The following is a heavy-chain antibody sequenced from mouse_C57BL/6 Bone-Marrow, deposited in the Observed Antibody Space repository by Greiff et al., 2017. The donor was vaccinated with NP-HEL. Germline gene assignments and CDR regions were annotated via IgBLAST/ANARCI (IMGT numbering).Heavy chain of an antibody. CDR3: AGRLRPWFAY. Sequence: QVQLQQSGAEPARPGASVKLSCKASGYTFTSYGISWVKQRTGQGLEWIGEIYPRSGNTYYNEKFKGKATLTADKSSSTAYMELRSLTSEDSAVYVCAGRLRPWFAYWGQGTLVTVSA. D-gene: IGHD2-4*01. CDR2: IYPRSGNT. V-gene: IGHV1-81*01. J-gene: IGHJ3*01. CDR1: GYTFTSYG.